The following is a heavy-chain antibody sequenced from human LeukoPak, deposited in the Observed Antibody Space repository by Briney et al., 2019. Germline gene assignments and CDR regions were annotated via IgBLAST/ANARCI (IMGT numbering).Heavy chain of an antibody. Sequence: GGSLRLSCAASEFRFSSYGMSWLRQAPGKGLERVSYISSSSSTIYHADSVRGRFTISRDNAKNSLYLQMNGLRAEDTAVYYCASNIVGAANAIDYWGQGTLVTVSS. CDR2: ISSSSSTI. D-gene: IGHD1-26*01. V-gene: IGHV3-48*04. CDR1: EFRFSSYG. J-gene: IGHJ4*02. CDR3: ASNIVGAANAIDY.